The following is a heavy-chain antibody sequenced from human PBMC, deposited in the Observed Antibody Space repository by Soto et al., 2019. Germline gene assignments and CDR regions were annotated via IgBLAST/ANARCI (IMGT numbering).Heavy chain of an antibody. Sequence: QVQLVESGGGVVQPGRSLRLSCAASGFTFSSYGMHWVRQAPGKGLEWVAVISYDGSYKYYADSVKGRFTISRDNSKNTLYLQMNSLRAEDTAVYYCARSPYSVSYLAYFDYWGQGTLVTVSS. CDR3: ARSPYSVSYLAYFDY. J-gene: IGHJ4*02. D-gene: IGHD1-26*01. CDR2: ISYDGSYK. CDR1: GFTFSSYG. V-gene: IGHV3-30*03.